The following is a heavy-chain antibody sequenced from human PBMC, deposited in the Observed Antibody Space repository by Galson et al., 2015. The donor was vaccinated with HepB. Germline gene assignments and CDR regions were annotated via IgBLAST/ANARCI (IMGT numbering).Heavy chain of an antibody. CDR2: ISSSGNTI. J-gene: IGHJ4*02. D-gene: IGHD1-26*01. CDR3: AREGSGSYSSSRFWHY. CDR1: GFTFSSYP. Sequence: SLRLSCAASGFTFSSYPMNWVRQAPGKGLEWVSYISSSGNTIYYADSVKGRFTISRDNAKNSLYLQMNSLRDEDTAVYYCAREGSGSYSSSRFWHYWGLGTLVTVSS. V-gene: IGHV3-48*02.